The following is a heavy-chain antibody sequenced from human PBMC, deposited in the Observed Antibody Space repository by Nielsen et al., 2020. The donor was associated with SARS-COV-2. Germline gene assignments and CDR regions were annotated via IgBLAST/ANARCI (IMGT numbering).Heavy chain of an antibody. J-gene: IGHJ4*02. D-gene: IGHD3-3*01. CDR3: AADSALGVVIYALAH. Sequence: ASVKVSCKASGYTFTSYGLSWVRQAPGLGPEWMGWISVYNGYTNYAQKLQGRVTMTTDTSTSTAYMELRSLKSDDSAIYYCAADSALGVVIYALAHWGQGTLVTVSS. V-gene: IGHV1-18*01. CDR2: ISVYNGYT. CDR1: GYTFTSYG.